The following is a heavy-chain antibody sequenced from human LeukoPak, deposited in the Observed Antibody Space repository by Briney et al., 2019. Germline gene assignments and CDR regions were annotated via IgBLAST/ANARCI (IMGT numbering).Heavy chain of an antibody. D-gene: IGHD4-17*01. CDR2: ISSSSTTI. Sequence: PGGSLRLSCAASGFAFSNYNMNWVRQAPGKGLEWVSYISSSSTTIYYADSVKGRFTISRDNAKNSLYLQMISLRDEDTAVYYCSRSHDFGDYVRYWGQGTLVIVSS. CDR1: GFAFSNYN. J-gene: IGHJ4*02. V-gene: IGHV3-48*02. CDR3: SRSHDFGDYVRY.